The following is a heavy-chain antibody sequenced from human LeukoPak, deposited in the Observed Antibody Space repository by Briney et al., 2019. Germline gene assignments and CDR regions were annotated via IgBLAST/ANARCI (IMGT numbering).Heavy chain of an antibody. CDR1: GFTFSSNA. CDR2: ISGSGGST. Sequence: GGSLRLSCAASGFTFSSNAMSWVRLPPAKGLEWVSAISGSGGSTYYADSVKGRFTIHRDNSKNTLYLQTNSLRAEGTAVYYCAKGYCSGGSCPVFDYWGQGTLVTVSS. J-gene: IGHJ4*02. D-gene: IGHD2-15*01. V-gene: IGHV3-23*01. CDR3: AKGYCSGGSCPVFDY.